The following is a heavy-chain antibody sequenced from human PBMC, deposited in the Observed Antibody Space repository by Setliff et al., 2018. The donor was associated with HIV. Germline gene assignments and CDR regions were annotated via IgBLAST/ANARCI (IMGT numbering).Heavy chain of an antibody. J-gene: IGHJ4*02. Sequence: SETLSLTCAVYGGSFSGYYWGWIRQPPGKGLEWIGSLYYSGTTYYNPSLKSRLTISVDTSKNQFSLKLSSVTAADTAVYYCARRTLITGYDYWGQGTLVTVSS. CDR3: ARRTLITGYDY. V-gene: IGHV4-39*01. CDR1: GGSFSGYY. CDR2: LYYSGTT. D-gene: IGHD3-16*01.